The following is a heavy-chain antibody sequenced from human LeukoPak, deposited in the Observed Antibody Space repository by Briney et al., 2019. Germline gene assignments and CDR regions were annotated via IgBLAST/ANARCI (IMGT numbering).Heavy chain of an antibody. V-gene: IGHV3-23*01. CDR2: ISGGGDAT. J-gene: IGHJ4*02. D-gene: IGHD3-10*01. CDR3: ARDSSMLRGPLVIYYFDF. Sequence: PGGSLRLSCAASDFSFITYAMSWVRQAPGKGLEWVSIISGGGDATYYADSVKGRFTISRDNSKNTLYLQMNSLRVEDTAVYYCARDSSMLRGPLVIYYFDFWGQGTLVTVSS. CDR1: DFSFITYA.